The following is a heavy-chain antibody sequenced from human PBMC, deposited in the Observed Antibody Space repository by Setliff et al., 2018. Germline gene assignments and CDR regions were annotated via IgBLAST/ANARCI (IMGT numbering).Heavy chain of an antibody. J-gene: IGHJ6*03. CDR3: ARRNFYYDSSGFALYYYYMDV. V-gene: IGHV1-18*01. D-gene: IGHD3-22*01. Sequence: ASVKVSCKASGYPFTNCGITWVRQAPGQGLEWLGWISTYNVNTTYAQKLQDGVTMTTDTSTSTAYMELRSLRSDDTAVYYCARRNFYYDSSGFALYYYYMDVWGKGTTVTVSS. CDR2: ISTYNVNT. CDR1: GYPFTNCG.